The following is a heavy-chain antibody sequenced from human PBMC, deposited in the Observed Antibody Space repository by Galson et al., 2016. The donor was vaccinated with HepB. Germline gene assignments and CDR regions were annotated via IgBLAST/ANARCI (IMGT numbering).Heavy chain of an antibody. V-gene: IGHV4-59*01. Sequence: GLEWIAYISYSGNTNSNPSLKSRVPLSIDRSKSQFSLKLSSVTAADTALYYCARSLDNSEYHRIVWGQGTLVTVSS. CDR2: ISYSGNT. J-gene: IGHJ4*02. D-gene: IGHD3-22*01. CDR3: ARSLDNSEYHRIV.